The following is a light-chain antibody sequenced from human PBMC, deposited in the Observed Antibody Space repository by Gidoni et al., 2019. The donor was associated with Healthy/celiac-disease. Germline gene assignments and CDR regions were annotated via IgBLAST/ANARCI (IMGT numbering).Light chain of an antibody. CDR2: SNN. J-gene: IGLJ2*01. CDR1: STNIGSNT. Sequence: QSVLTQPPSASGTTGPRVTIHCSGSSTNIGSNTVTWYQQLPGTAPKLLIYSNNPRPSRVPDRFSGSKSVTSASLAISGLQSEDEADYYCAAGDDSLNGPVVGGGTKLNVL. V-gene: IGLV1-44*01. CDR3: AAGDDSLNGPV.